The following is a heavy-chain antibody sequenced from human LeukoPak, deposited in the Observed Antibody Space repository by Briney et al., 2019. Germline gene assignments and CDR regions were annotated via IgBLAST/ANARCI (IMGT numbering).Heavy chain of an antibody. CDR1: GFTFSSYW. CDR3: AKDDYNRH. CDR2: IRSDGSSK. V-gene: IGHV3-74*01. Sequence: GGSLRLSCAASGFTFSSYWMHWVRQVPGKGLVWVSRIRSDGSSKSYADSVKGRFTISRDNAKNTLYLQMSSLRVDDTAVYYCAKDDYNRHWGQGTLVTVSS. D-gene: IGHD5-24*01. J-gene: IGHJ4*02.